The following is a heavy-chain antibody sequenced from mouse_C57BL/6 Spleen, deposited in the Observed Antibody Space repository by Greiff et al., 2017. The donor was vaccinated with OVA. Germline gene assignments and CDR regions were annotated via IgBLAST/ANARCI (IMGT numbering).Heavy chain of an antibody. CDR3: ARGLPFDY. V-gene: IGHV5-17*01. D-gene: IGHD2-4*01. CDR2: ISSGSSTI. J-gene: IGHJ2*01. CDR1: GFTFSDYG. Sequence: EVQGVESGGGLVKPGGSLKLSCAASGFTFSDYGMHWVRQAPEKGLEWVAYISSGSSTIYYADTVKGRFTISRDNAKNTLFLQTTSLRSEDTAMYYCARGLPFDYWGQGTTLTVSS.